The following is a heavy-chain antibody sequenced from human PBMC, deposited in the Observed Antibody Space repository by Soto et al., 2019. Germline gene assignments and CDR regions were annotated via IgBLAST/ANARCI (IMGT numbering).Heavy chain of an antibody. CDR1: GFTFSSYG. Sequence: QVQLVESGGGVVQPGRSLRLSCAASGFTFSSYGMHWVRQAPGKGLEWVAVISYDGSNKYYADSVKGRFTISRDNSKNTLYLQMNSLRADDTAVYYCARDRAVACSSPRCYPWFDPWGQGTLVTVSS. D-gene: IGHD2-2*01. CDR3: ARDRAVACSSPRCYPWFDP. CDR2: ISYDGSNK. J-gene: IGHJ5*02. V-gene: IGHV3-30*03.